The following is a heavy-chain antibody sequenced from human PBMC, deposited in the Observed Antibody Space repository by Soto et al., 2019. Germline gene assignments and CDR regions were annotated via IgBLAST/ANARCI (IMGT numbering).Heavy chain of an antibody. CDR1: GFSLTTTGLG. V-gene: IGHV2-5*01. CDR3: AHEGFGSDNWFDA. J-gene: IGHJ5*02. Sequence: QITLKESGPTLVTPTQTLTLTCTFSGFSLTTTGLGVAWIRQPPGKALEWLALIYWNDEKRYRPSLRSRLTITKDTSKNQVVLKMTDMDPVDTATYYCAHEGFGSDNWFDAWGQGTLVIVSS. D-gene: IGHD3-10*01. CDR2: IYWNDEK.